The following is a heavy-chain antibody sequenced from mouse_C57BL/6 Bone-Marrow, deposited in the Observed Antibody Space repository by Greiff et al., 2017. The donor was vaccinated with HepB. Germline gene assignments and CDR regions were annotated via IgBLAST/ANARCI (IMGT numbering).Heavy chain of an antibody. CDR1: GYAFTNYL. Sequence: QVQLQQSGAELVRPGTSVKVSCKASGYAFTNYLIEWVKQRPGQGLEWIGVINPGSGGTNYNEKFKGKATLTADKSSSTAYMQLSSLTSEDSAVYFCARPYGSSWRDYWGQGTSVTVSS. J-gene: IGHJ4*01. D-gene: IGHD1-1*01. V-gene: IGHV1-54*01. CDR2: INPGSGGT. CDR3: ARPYGSSWRDY.